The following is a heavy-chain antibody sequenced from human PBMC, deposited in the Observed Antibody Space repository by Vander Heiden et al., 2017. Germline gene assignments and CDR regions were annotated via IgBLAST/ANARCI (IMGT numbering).Heavy chain of an antibody. D-gene: IGHD6-13*01. Sequence: QVQLVASGGGSVQPERSLRLYCAASGFTFSTYGMHWVRQAPGKGLEWVAVTWRDGTNRYYADSVKGRFTVSRDNSKNTLYLQMDSLRGEDTAVYYCARAKEQMARGFDIWGRGTVVSVSS. V-gene: IGHV3-33*01. CDR2: TWRDGTNR. CDR1: GFTFSTYG. J-gene: IGHJ3*02. CDR3: ARAKEQMARGFDI.